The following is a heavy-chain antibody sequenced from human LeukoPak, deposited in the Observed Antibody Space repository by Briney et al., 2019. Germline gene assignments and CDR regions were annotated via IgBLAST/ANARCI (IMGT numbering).Heavy chain of an antibody. J-gene: IGHJ4*02. CDR3: ARGQDSSGLGY. Sequence: GASVKVSCKASGHTLTGYYIHWVRQAPGQGLEWLGWIDPNTGGTKYAQKFQGRVTMTRDTSISTAYMELSRLRSDDTAVYYCARGQDSSGLGYWGQGTLVTVSS. CDR1: GHTLTGYY. D-gene: IGHD6-19*01. CDR2: IDPNTGGT. V-gene: IGHV1-2*02.